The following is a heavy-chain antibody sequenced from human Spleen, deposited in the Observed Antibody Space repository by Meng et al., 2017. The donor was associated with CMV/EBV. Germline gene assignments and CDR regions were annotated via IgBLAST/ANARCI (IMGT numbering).Heavy chain of an antibody. D-gene: IGHD3-9*01. CDR1: GFTFRSHW. V-gene: IGHV3-74*01. J-gene: IGHJ5*02. Sequence: SGFTFRSHWMHWVRQAPGKGLVWVSRISSDGGTTDYADSVQGRVTISRDNAKSTLFLHMNSLRVEDTAVYYCAKGPLFRYFDPDWFDPWGQGTLVTVSS. CDR2: ISSDGGTT. CDR3: AKGPLFRYFDPDWFDP.